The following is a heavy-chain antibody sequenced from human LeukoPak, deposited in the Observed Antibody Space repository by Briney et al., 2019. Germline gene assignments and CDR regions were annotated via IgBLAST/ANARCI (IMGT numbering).Heavy chain of an antibody. CDR2: IYYSGST. Sequence: SETLSLTCTVSGGSISSGGYYWSWIRQHPGKGLEWIGYIYYSGSTYYNPSLKSRVTISVDTSKNQFSLKLSSVTAADTAVYYCARQLPQSYYYYYGMDVWGQGTTVTVSS. CDR1: GGSISSGGYY. J-gene: IGHJ6*02. CDR3: ARQLPQSYYYYYGMDV. V-gene: IGHV4-31*03. D-gene: IGHD2-2*01.